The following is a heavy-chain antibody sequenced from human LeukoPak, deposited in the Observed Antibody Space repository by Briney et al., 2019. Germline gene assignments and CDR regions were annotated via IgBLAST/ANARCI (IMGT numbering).Heavy chain of an antibody. CDR2: ISSSSSYI. CDR3: ATEINRGSWYGYYYYYMDV. CDR1: GFTFSSYS. Sequence: GGSLRLSCAASGFTFSSYSMSWVRLAPGKGLEWVSSISSSSSYIYYADSVKGRFTISRDNAKNSLYLQMNSLRAEDTAVYYCATEINRGSWYGYYYYYMDVRGKGTTVTVSS. D-gene: IGHD6-13*01. V-gene: IGHV3-21*01. J-gene: IGHJ6*03.